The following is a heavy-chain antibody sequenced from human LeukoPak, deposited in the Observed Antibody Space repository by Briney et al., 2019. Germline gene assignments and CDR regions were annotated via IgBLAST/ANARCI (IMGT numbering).Heavy chain of an antibody. D-gene: IGHD2-8*02. V-gene: IGHV3-23*01. CDR3: ATYRQVLLPFES. CDR1: GFTFSTFA. Sequence: GGSLRLSCAASGFTFSTFAMIWVRQPPGKGLEWVSSIFPSGGEIHYADSVRGRSTISRDNSKSTLSLQMNSLRAENTAIYYCATYRQVLLPFESWGQGTLVTVSS. J-gene: IGHJ4*02. CDR2: IFPSGGEI.